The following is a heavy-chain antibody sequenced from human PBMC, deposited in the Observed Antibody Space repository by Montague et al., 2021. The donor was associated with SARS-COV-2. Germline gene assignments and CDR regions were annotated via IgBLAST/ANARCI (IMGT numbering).Heavy chain of an antibody. V-gene: IGHV4-39*01. J-gene: IGHJ5*02. D-gene: IGHD2-15*01. CDR2: IYYSGST. CDR3: ARRFTSDCSGGSCYRGLRFDP. Sequence: SETLSLTRTVSGGSISSSSYYWGWIRQPPGKGLEWIGSIYYSGSTCYNPSLKSRVTISVDTSKNQFSLKLSSVTAADTAVYYCARRFTSDCSGGSCYRGLRFDPWGQGTLVTVAS. CDR1: GGSISSSSYY.